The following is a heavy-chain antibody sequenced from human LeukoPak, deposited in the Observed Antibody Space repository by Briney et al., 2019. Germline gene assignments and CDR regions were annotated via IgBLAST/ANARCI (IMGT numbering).Heavy chain of an antibody. CDR2: IYYSGST. J-gene: IGHJ4*02. CDR1: GGSISSGGYY. D-gene: IGHD3-10*01. Sequence: SQTLSLTCTVSGGSISSGGYYWSWIRQHPGKGLEWIGYIYYSGSTYYNPSLKSRVTISVDTSKNQFSLKLSSVTAADTAVYYCARKENVYYYFDYWGQGTLVTVSS. V-gene: IGHV4-31*03. CDR3: ARKENVYYYFDY.